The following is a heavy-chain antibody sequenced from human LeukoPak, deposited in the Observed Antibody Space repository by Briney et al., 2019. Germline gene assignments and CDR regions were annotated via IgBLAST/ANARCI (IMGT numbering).Heavy chain of an antibody. V-gene: IGHV4-59*12. CDR1: GGSISSYY. CDR2: IYYSGST. Sequence: SETLSLTCTVSGGSISSYYWSWIRQPPGRGLEWIGYIYYSGSTNYNPSLKSRVTISVDTSKNQFSLKLSSVTAADTAVYYCARVPHGAVAGAYYYYMDVWGKGTTVTISS. CDR3: ARVPHGAVAGAYYYYMDV. D-gene: IGHD6-19*01. J-gene: IGHJ6*03.